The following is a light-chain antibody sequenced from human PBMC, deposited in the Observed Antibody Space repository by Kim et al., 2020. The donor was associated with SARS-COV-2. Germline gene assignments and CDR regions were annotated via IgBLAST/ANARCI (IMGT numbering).Light chain of an antibody. V-gene: IGLV3-21*04. J-gene: IGLJ2*01. CDR2: YDA. CDR3: QVWDTSTEHIL. CDR1: ELAGKN. Sequence: APGKEARINWGGTELAGKNLNWYQQKPGQAPVLVIYYDADRPSGIPERFSGSNSGNTATLTISGVEAGDEADYYCQVWDTSTEHILFGGGTQLTVL.